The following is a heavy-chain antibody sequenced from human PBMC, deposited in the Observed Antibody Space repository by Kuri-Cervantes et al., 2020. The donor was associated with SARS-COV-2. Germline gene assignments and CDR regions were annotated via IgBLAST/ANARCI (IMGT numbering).Heavy chain of an antibody. J-gene: IGHJ4*02. CDR1: GGSISSGGYS. CDR2: IYHSGST. V-gene: IGHV4-30-2*01. D-gene: IGHD3-22*01. CDR3: ARGWRYYDSSGFYSYYFDS. Sequence: SETLSLTCAVSGGSISSGGYSWSWIRQPPGKGLEWIGYIYHSGSTYYNPSLKSRVTISVDRSKNQFSLKLSPVTAADTAVYYCARGWRYYDSSGFYSYYFDSWGQGTLVTVSS.